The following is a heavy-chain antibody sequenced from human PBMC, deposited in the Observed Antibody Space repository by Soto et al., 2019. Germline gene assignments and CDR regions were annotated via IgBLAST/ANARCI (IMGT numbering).Heavy chain of an antibody. CDR3: AREVSSFPWFGELPPPKGPWFVP. J-gene: IGHJ5*02. V-gene: IGHV4-61*01. CDR2: IYYSGST. CDR1: GGSVSSGSYY. D-gene: IGHD3-10*01. Sequence: LSLTCTVSGGSVSSGSYYWSWIRQPPGKGLEWIGYIYYSGSTNYNPSLKSRVTISVDTSKNQFSLKLSSVTAADTAVYYCAREVSSFPWFGELPPPKGPWFVPWGQGALVTVSS.